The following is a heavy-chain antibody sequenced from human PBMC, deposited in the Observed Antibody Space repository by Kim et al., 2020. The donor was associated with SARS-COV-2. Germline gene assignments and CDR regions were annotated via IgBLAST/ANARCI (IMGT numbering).Heavy chain of an antibody. V-gene: IGHV3-7*01. CDR3: ARVCGDYGFDY. CDR2: K. J-gene: IGHJ4*02. D-gene: IGHD4-17*01. Sequence: KYCVDSVKGRFTISRDNAKNSLYLQMNSLRAEDTAVYYCARVCGDYGFDYWGQGTLVTVSS.